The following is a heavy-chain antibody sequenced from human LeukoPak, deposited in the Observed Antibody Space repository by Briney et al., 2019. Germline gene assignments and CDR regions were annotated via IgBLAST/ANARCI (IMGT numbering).Heavy chain of an antibody. V-gene: IGHV1-2*02. D-gene: IGHD4-11*01. CDR3: ARDPSSVTLYFFDY. CDR1: GYTFRCNY. J-gene: IGHJ4*02. Sequence: ASVKVSCKASGYTFRCNYIHWLRQAPGQGLEWMGWIDANNGDTKSAQKFQGRVTMSRYTSISTAYMDLSSLSPDDAAVYYCARDPSSVTLYFFDYWGQGTLVTVSS. CDR2: IDANNGDT.